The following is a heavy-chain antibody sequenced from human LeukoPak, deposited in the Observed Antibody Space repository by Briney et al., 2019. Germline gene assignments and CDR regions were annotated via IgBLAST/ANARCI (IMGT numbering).Heavy chain of an antibody. Sequence: PSETLSLTCAVYGGSFSGYYWSWIRQPPGKGLEWIGEINHSGGTNYNPSLKSRVTISVDTSKNQFSLKLSSVTAADTAVYYCARRWRGYYDILTGYYVRDAFDIWGQGTMVTVSS. D-gene: IGHD3-9*01. CDR1: GGSFSGYY. CDR2: INHSGGT. J-gene: IGHJ3*02. CDR3: ARRWRGYYDILTGYYVRDAFDI. V-gene: IGHV4-34*01.